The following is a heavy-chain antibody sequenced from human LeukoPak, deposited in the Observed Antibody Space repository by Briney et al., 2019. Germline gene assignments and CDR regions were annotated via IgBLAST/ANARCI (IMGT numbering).Heavy chain of an antibody. J-gene: IGHJ3*02. D-gene: IGHD6-19*01. CDR2: IGSDGKT. Sequence: GGSLRLSCEASGFTFSAYAMTWVRQAPGKGLEWVSSIGSDGKTHYSESVKGRFAISRDNSKSMLFLQLNSLRAEDTALYYCARDFPQPSSGWFENPGAAFDIWGQGTMVTVSS. CDR3: ARDFPQPSSGWFENPGAAFDI. CDR1: GFTFSAYA. V-gene: IGHV3-23*01.